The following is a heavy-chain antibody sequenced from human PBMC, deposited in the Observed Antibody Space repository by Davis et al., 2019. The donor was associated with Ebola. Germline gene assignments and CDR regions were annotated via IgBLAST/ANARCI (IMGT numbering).Heavy chain of an antibody. CDR2: ISWNSGSI. CDR3: AKDIGLGTDYDYYGMDV. Sequence: SLKISCAASGFTFDDYAMHWVRQAPGKGLEWVSGISWNSGSIGYADSVKGRFTISRDNAKNSLYLQMNSLRAEDTALYYCAKDIGLGTDYDYYGMDVWGQGTTVTVSS. V-gene: IGHV3-9*01. J-gene: IGHJ6*02. D-gene: IGHD5-18*01. CDR1: GFTFDDYA.